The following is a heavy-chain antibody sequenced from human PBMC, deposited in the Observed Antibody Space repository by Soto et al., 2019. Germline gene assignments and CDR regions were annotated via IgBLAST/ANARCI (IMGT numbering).Heavy chain of an antibody. D-gene: IGHD4-17*01. Sequence: ASVQVYCKASGYTFTSYGISWVRQEKEQGLEWMGWISAYNGNTNYAQKLQGRVTMTTDTSTSTAYMELRSLRSDDTAVYYCARDLSGYGDYLDCIDPWGQGTLVTVSS. CDR2: ISAYNGNT. CDR1: GYTFTSYG. V-gene: IGHV1-18*01. J-gene: IGHJ5*02. CDR3: ARDLSGYGDYLDCIDP.